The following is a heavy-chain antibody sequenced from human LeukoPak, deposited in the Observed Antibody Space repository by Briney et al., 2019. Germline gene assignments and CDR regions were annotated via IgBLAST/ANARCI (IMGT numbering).Heavy chain of an antibody. V-gene: IGHV4-31*03. D-gene: IGHD2-8*02. CDR3: ARDPLYCTGGTCYSHHYSMDV. Sequence: PSETLSLTCTVSGGSISSGGYYWSWIRQHPGKGLEWIGYIYYSGSTYYNPSLKSRVTISLDTSMNQFSLKLTSVTAADTAVYYCARDPLYCTGGTCYSHHYSMDVWGQGTTVTVSS. J-gene: IGHJ6*02. CDR2: IYYSGST. CDR1: GGSISSGGYY.